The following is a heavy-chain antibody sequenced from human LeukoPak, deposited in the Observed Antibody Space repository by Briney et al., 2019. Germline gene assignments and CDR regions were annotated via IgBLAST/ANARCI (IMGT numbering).Heavy chain of an antibody. CDR2: IKQDESDK. J-gene: IGHJ4*02. CDR3: ARGPSTYCSSTSCYSDY. D-gene: IGHD2-2*01. Sequence: GGSLRLSCAASGFTFSRHWMTWVRQAPGKGLEWVANIKQDESDKFYADSVKGRFTISRDNAKNSLYLHMNSLRAEDTAVYYCARGPSTYCSSTSCYSDYWGQGSLVIVSS. V-gene: IGHV3-7*01. CDR1: GFTFSRHW.